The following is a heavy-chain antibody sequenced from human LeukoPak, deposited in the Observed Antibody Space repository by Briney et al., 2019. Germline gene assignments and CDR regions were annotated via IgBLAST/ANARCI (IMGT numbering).Heavy chain of an antibody. V-gene: IGHV3-48*01. CDR3: TLDPPFVGMHV. CDR1: GFTLSSYS. Sequence: GGSLRLSCAASGFTLSSYSMNWVRQAPGKGLEWVSFISSSSSPIYYADSVKGRFTISRDNAKNSLYLQMNSLKIEDTAVYYCTLDPPFVGMHVWGHGTTVTVSS. CDR2: ISSSSSPI. J-gene: IGHJ6*02. D-gene: IGHD3-10*01.